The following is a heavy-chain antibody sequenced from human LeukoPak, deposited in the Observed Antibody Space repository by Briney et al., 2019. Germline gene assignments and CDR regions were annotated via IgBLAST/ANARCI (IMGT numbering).Heavy chain of an antibody. Sequence: PGGSLRLSCAASGFESGDHGMSWVRQRPGKGLEWVAGINWNGDSTGYGDSVRGRFTISRDNAQNSLYLQMNSLRDDDTALYYCAGGDRNGWYFYYWGQGTLVTVSS. CDR2: INWNGDST. CDR3: AGGDRNGWYFYY. CDR1: GFESGDHG. J-gene: IGHJ4*02. D-gene: IGHD3-3*01. V-gene: IGHV3-20*04.